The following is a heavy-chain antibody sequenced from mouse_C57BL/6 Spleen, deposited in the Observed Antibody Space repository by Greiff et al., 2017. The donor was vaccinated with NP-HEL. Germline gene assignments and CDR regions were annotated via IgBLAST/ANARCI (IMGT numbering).Heavy chain of an antibody. V-gene: IGHV14-2*01. J-gene: IGHJ2*01. Sequence: VHVKQSGAELVKPGASVKLSCTASGFNIKDYYMHWVKQRTEQGLEWIGRIDPEDGETKYAPTFQGKATITAATSSNTAYLQLSSLTSEDTAVYYCSRYDYDVFDYWGQGTTLTVSS. CDR2: IDPEDGET. CDR1: GFNIKDYY. CDR3: SRYDYDVFDY. D-gene: IGHD2-4*01.